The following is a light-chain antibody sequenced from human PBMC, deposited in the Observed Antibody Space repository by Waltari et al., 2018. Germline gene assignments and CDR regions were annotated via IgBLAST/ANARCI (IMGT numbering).Light chain of an antibody. V-gene: IGLV8-61*01. CDR3: ALYMGSGIWV. Sequence: QTVVTQEPSLSVSPVGTVTLTCALSSGSLSTTSYATWYQQTPGPSPRTLVYKANARSSGVPDRFSGSILGNTAALTITGAQADDESDYYCALYMGSGIWVFGGGTRLTVL. CDR1: SGSLSTTSY. J-gene: IGLJ3*02. CDR2: KAN.